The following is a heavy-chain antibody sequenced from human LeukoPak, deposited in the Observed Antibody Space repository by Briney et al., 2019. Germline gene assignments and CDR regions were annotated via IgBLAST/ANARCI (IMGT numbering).Heavy chain of an antibody. CDR2: IVVGSGNT. Sequence: TSVKVSCKASGFTFTSSAMQWVRQARGQRLEWIGWIVVGSGNTNYAQKFQERVTITRDMSTSTAYMELSSLRSEDTAVYYCAAGILYSSSWYYFDYWGQGTLVTVSS. V-gene: IGHV1-58*02. CDR3: AAGILYSSSWYYFDY. D-gene: IGHD6-13*01. J-gene: IGHJ4*02. CDR1: GFTFTSSA.